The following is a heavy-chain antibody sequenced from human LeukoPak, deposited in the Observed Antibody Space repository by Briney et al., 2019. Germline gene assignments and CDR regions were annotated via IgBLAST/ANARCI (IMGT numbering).Heavy chain of an antibody. V-gene: IGHV3-11*05. Sequence: PGGSLRLSCAASGFSFSDHYMSWIRQAPGKGLEWVSYISSSRSFTNYADSVKGRFTISRDTAKNSLYLQMNSLRAEDTAVYYCAREAYRDTSVDYWGQGTLVTVSS. D-gene: IGHD5-18*01. J-gene: IGHJ4*02. CDR2: ISSSRSFT. CDR1: GFSFSDHY. CDR3: AREAYRDTSVDY.